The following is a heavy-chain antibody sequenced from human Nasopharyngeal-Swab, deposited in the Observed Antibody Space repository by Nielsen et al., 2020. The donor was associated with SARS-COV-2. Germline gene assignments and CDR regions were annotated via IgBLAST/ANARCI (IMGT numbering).Heavy chain of an antibody. CDR3: ARIRYDILTGYYIGFDY. J-gene: IGHJ4*02. CDR2: IDWDDDK. Sequence: SGPTLVKPTQTLTLTCTFSGFSLSTSGMCVSWIRQPPGKALEWLALIDWDDDKYYSTSLKTRLTISKDTSKNQVDLTMTNMDPVDTATYYCARIRYDILTGYYIGFDYWGQGTLVTVSS. D-gene: IGHD3-9*01. CDR1: GFSLSTSGMC. V-gene: IGHV2-70*01.